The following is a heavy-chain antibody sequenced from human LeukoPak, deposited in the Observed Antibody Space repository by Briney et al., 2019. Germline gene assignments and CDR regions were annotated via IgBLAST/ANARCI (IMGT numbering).Heavy chain of an antibody. D-gene: IGHD3-10*01. J-gene: IGHJ6*02. Sequence: GASVKVSCEASGYTFTSYYMHWVRQAPGQGLEWMGIINPSGGSTSYAQKFQGRVTMTRDTSTSTVYMELSSLRSGDTAVYYCARAPNVLLWFGESRPYYYGMDVWGQGTTVTVSS. V-gene: IGHV1-46*01. CDR3: ARAPNVLLWFGESRPYYYGMDV. CDR1: GYTFTSYY. CDR2: INPSGGST.